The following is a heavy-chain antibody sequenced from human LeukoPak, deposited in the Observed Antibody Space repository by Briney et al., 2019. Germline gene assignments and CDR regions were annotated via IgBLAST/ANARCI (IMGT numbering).Heavy chain of an antibody. CDR3: ARACTSSRQSSPYYFDY. J-gene: IGHJ4*02. CDR2: IYYSGST. CDR1: GGSISSYY. Sequence: PSETLSLTCTVSGGSISSYYWSGFRQPPGKGLDWFGYIYYSGSTYYNPSLKSRVTISVDTSKNQFSLKLSSVTAADTAVYYCARACTSSRQSSPYYFDYWGQGTLVTVSS. D-gene: IGHD6-13*01. V-gene: IGHV4-59*12.